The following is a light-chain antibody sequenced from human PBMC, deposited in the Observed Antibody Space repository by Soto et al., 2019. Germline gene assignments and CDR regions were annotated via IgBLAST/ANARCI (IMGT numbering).Light chain of an antibody. Sequence: EVVLTQSPGTLSLSPGESATLSCRASQSVISNFLAWYQQKPDQAPRLLIYDTSNRATGIPDRFSGSGYGTDFTLTISRLEPEDFAVYYCQQNGALPPTFGQGTKVEIK. CDR2: DTS. CDR1: QSVISNF. CDR3: QQNGALPPT. V-gene: IGKV3-20*01. J-gene: IGKJ1*01.